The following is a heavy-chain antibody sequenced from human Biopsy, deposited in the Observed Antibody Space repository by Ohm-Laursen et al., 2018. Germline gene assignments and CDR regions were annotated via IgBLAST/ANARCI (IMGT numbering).Heavy chain of an antibody. V-gene: IGHV3-9*01. D-gene: IGHD6-19*01. CDR2: ISWNSGSV. CDR3: AKASGYSSGWPIDY. CDR1: EFTFNDYA. Sequence: SSLRLSCAASEFTFNDYAMNWVRQAPGKGLEWVSGISWNSGSVVYADSVKGRFTISRDNAKNSLYLQMHSLRAEDTAFYYCAKASGYSSGWPIDYWGQGNLVTVSS. J-gene: IGHJ4*02.